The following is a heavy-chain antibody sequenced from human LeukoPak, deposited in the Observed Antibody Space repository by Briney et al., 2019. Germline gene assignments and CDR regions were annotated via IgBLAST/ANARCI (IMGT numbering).Heavy chain of an antibody. D-gene: IGHD3-22*01. J-gene: IGHJ4*02. CDR3: ARGPRFEYYDSSGYYPFDY. V-gene: IGHV4-39*07. CDR1: GGSISSSSYY. CDR2: VYYGGST. Sequence: SETLSLTCTVSGGSISSSSYYWGWIRQPPGEGLEWIGSVYYGGSTYYNPSLKSRVTISVDTSKNQFSLRLSSATAADTAVYYCARGPRFEYYDSSGYYPFDYWGQGTLVTVSS.